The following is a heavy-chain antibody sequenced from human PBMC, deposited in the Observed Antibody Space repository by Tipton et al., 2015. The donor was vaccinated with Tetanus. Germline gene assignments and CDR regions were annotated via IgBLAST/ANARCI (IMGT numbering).Heavy chain of an antibody. CDR3: ARDDAGLDL. Sequence: SLRLSCVASGFTSSSHYMHWVRRVPGKGLVWVSRINTDGRRTHYADSVKGRFAVSRDNANAMLYLELNDVRVEDTAVYYCARDDAGLDLWGQGTRVTVSS. J-gene: IGHJ5*02. V-gene: IGHV3-74*01. CDR1: GFTSSSHY. CDR2: INTDGRRT.